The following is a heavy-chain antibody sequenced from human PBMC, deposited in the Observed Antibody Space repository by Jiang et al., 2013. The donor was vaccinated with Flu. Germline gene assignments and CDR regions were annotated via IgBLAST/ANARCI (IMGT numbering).Heavy chain of an antibody. J-gene: IGHJ4*02. V-gene: IGHV3-33*01. CDR2: IWYDGSNK. CDR1: GFTFSSYG. CDR3: ARGPYYYDSSGYSDY. D-gene: IGHD3-22*01. Sequence: GGVVQPGRSLRLSCAASGFTFSSYGMHWVRQAPGKGLEWVAVIWYDGSNKYYADSVKGRFTISRDNSKNTLYLQMNSLRAEDTAVYYCARGPYYYDSSGYSDYWGQGTLVTVSS.